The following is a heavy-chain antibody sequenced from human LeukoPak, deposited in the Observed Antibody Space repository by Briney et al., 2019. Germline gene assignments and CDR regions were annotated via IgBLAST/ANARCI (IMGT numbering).Heavy chain of an antibody. CDR1: GFTFSSYW. CDR2: ISSSSTI. CDR3: AREDYFDY. J-gene: IGHJ4*02. V-gene: IGHV3-48*01. Sequence: PGGSLRLSCAASGFTFSSYWMSWVRQAPGKGLEWVSYISSSSTIYYADSVKGRFTISRDNAKNSLYLQMNSLRAEDTAVYYCAREDYFDYWGQGTLVTVSS.